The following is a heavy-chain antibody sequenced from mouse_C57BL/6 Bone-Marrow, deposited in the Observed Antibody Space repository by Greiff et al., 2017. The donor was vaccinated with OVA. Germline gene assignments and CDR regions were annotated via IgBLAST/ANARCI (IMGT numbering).Heavy chain of an antibody. Sequence: VKLLESGAELARPGASVKLSCKASGYTFTSYGISWVKQRTGQGLELIGEIYPRSGNTYYNEKFKGKATLTADKSSSTAYMELCSLTSEDSAVYFCAREGGYGNYGDWFAYWGQGTLVTVSA. V-gene: IGHV1-81*01. CDR3: AREGGYGNYGDWFAY. CDR2: IYPRSGNT. CDR1: GYTFTSYG. D-gene: IGHD2-10*02. J-gene: IGHJ3*01.